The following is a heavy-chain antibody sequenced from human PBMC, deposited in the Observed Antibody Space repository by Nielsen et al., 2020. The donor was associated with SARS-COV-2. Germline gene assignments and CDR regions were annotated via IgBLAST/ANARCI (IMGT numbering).Heavy chain of an antibody. CDR2: IVVGSGNT. CDR1: GFTFTSSA. J-gene: IGHJ4*02. Sequence: SVKVSCKASGFTFTSSAVQWVRQARGQRLEWIGWIVVGSGNTNYAQKFQERVTITRDMSTSTAYMELSSLRSEDTAVYYCAATLPRWLYYFDYCGQGTLVTVSS. CDR3: AATLPRWLYYFDY. V-gene: IGHV1-58*01. D-gene: IGHD3-22*01.